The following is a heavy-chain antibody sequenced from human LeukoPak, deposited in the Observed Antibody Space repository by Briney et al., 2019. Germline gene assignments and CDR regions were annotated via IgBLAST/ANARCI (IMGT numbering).Heavy chain of an antibody. CDR3: ARDVYDPGYYFDY. V-gene: IGHV1-69*04. D-gene: IGHD5/OR15-5a*01. J-gene: IGHJ4*02. CDR1: GGTFSSYA. CDR2: IIPILGIA. Sequence: SVKVSCKASGGTFSSYAISWVRQAPGQGLEWMGRIIPILGIANYAQKFQGRATITADKSTSTAYMELSSLRSEDTAVYYCARDVYDPGYYFDYWGQGTLVTVSS.